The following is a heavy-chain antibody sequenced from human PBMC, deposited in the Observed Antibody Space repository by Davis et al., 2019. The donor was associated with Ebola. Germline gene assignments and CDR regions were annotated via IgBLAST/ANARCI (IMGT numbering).Heavy chain of an antibody. CDR1: GFTVSSNY. J-gene: IGHJ4*02. CDR2: LYSGGSI. CDR3: VTRQGF. V-gene: IGHV3-53*01. Sequence: GESLKISCAASGFTVSSNYMSWVRQAPGKGLEWVSVLYSGGSIYYADSVKGRFTISRDNSKNTLYLQMNSLRAEDTAVYYCVTRQGFWGQGTLVTVPP.